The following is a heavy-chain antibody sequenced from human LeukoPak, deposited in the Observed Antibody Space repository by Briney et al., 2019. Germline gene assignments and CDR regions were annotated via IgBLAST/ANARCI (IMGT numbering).Heavy chain of an antibody. V-gene: IGHV3-7*03. Sequence: GGSLRLSCAASGFTFSSYWMSWVRQAPGKGLEWVANIKQDGSEKYYVDSVKGRFTISRDSAKNSLYLQMNSLRAEDTAVYYCARDLGSGWYLDYYYYGMDVWGQGTTVTVSS. D-gene: IGHD6-19*01. CDR2: IKQDGSEK. CDR1: GFTFSSYW. J-gene: IGHJ6*02. CDR3: ARDLGSGWYLDYYYYGMDV.